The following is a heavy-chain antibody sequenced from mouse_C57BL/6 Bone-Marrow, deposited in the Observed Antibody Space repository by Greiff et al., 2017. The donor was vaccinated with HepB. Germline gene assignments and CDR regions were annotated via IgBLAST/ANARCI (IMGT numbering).Heavy chain of an antibody. Sequence: QVQLKQPGAELVRPGTSVKLSCKASGYTFTSYWMHWVKQRPGQGLEWIGVIDPSDSYTNYNQKFKGKATLTVDTSSSTAYMQLSSLTSEDSAVYFCAREGGSWFAYWGQGTLVTVSA. J-gene: IGHJ3*01. CDR2: IDPSDSYT. CDR1: GYTFTSYW. V-gene: IGHV1-59*01. CDR3: AREGGSWFAY.